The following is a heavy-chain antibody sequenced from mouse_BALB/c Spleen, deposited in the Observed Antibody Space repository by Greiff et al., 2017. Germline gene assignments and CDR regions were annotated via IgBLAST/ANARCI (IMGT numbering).Heavy chain of an antibody. CDR1: GFTFSNYW. Sequence: EVKVVESGGGLVQPGGSMKLSCVASGFTFSNYWMNWVRQSPEKGLEWVAEIRLKSNNYATHYAESVKGRFTISRDDSKSSVYLQMNNLRAEDTGIYYCTRSPNWAWFAYWGQGTLVTVSA. CDR3: TRSPNWAWFAY. V-gene: IGHV6-6*02. J-gene: IGHJ3*01. D-gene: IGHD4-1*02. CDR2: IRLKSNNYAT.